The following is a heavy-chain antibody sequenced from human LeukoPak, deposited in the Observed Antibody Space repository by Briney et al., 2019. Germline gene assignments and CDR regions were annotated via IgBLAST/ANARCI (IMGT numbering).Heavy chain of an antibody. CDR1: GFIFSDHY. J-gene: IGHJ4*02. Sequence: GGSLRLSCAASGFIFSDHYMDWVRQAPGKGLEWVGRTRNKANSYTTEYAASVKGRFTISRDDSENLLYLQMNSLKIEDTAVYYCTRVVSSQQNWSFDYWGQGTLVTVSS. V-gene: IGHV3-72*01. CDR2: TRNKANSYTT. CDR3: TRVVSSQQNWSFDY. D-gene: IGHD1-1*01.